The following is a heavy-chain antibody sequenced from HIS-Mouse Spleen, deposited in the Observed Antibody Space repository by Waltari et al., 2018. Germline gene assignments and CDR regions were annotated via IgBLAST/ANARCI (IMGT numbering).Heavy chain of an antibody. D-gene: IGHD3-16*01. CDR2: IKQDGSEK. CDR1: GFTFSSYW. CDR3: ARDLGGGLWYFDL. V-gene: IGHV3-7*01. Sequence: EVQLVESGGGLVQPGGSLRLSCAASGFTFSSYWMSWVRQAPGKGLEWVANIKQDGSEKYYGDSVKGRFTISRDNAKNSLYLQMNSLRAEDTAVYYCARDLGGGLWYFDLWGRGTLVTVSS. J-gene: IGHJ2*01.